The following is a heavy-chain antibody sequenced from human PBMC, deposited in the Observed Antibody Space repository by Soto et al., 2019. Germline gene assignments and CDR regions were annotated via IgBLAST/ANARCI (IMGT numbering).Heavy chain of an antibody. J-gene: IGHJ5*01. D-gene: IGHD5-12*01. V-gene: IGHV1-18*04. Sequence: QVRLVQSGAEVKKPGASVKVSCKFSGYNFINYGMTWVRQAPGQGLEWMGWISGSNGATNYAQRFQGRVTLTTVTSTNTAYMELRSLRLDDTAVYYCARDSKWLIINGNWFDSWGQGTRVTVSS. CDR2: ISGSNGAT. CDR1: GYNFINYG. CDR3: ARDSKWLIINGNWFDS.